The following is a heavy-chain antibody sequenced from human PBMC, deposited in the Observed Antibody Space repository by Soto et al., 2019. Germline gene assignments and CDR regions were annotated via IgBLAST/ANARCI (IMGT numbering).Heavy chain of an antibody. CDR1: GGSISSYY. J-gene: IGHJ6*03. CDR3: ARLVTAGYYYIDV. D-gene: IGHD4-4*01. Sequence: QVQLQESGPGLVKPSETLSLTCTISGGSISSYYWSWIRQPPGKGLEWIGYIYYSGSTNYNPSLKSRVTISLDTSKNQFSLTLSSVTAADTAVYYCARLVTAGYYYIDVWGKGTTVTVSS. V-gene: IGHV4-59*08. CDR2: IYYSGST.